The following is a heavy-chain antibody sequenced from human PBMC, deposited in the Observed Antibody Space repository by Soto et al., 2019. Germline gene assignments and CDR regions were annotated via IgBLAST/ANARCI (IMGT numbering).Heavy chain of an antibody. D-gene: IGHD6-13*01. CDR2: INPSGST. J-gene: IGHJ6*02. CDR3: ASYREQLVLYGMDV. Sequence: ASVKVSCKASGYTFTTYYMHWVRQAPGQGLEWMGIINPSGSTSYAQKLQGRVTMTTDTSTSTAYMELRSLRSDDTAVYYCASYREQLVLYGMDVWGQGTTVTVSS. CDR1: GYTFTTYY. V-gene: IGHV1-46*01.